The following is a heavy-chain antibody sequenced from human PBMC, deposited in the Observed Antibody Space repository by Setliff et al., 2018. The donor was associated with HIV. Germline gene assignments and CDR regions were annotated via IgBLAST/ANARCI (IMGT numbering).Heavy chain of an antibody. CDR3: ATGAWDH. CDR2: FDPEDGEA. J-gene: IGHJ4*02. Sequence: GASVKVSCKVSGYTLKELSMHWVRQAPGKGLEWMGGFDPEDGEAIYAQKFQGRVTMTEDTSTDTGYMELSSLTSDDTAVYLCATGAWDHWGQGTLVTVSS. CDR1: GYTLKELS. V-gene: IGHV1-24*01.